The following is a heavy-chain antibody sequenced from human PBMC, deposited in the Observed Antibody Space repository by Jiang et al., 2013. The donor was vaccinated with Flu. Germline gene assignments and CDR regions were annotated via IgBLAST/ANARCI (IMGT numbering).Heavy chain of an antibody. V-gene: IGHV7-4-1*02. Sequence: SGSELKKPGASVKVSCKASGYTFTSYAMNWVRQAPGQGLEWMGWINTNTGNPTYAQGFTGRFVFSLDTSVSTAYLQISSLKAEDTAVYYCASPYCSGGSCYSYYYYYGMDVWGQGTTVTVSS. CDR3: ASPYCSGGSCYSYYYYYGMDV. CDR2: INTNTGNP. J-gene: IGHJ6*02. CDR1: GYTFTSYA. D-gene: IGHD2-15*01.